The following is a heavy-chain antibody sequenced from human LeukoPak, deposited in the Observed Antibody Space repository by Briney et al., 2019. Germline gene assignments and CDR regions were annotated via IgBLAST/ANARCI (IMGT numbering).Heavy chain of an antibody. CDR2: IYHSGSI. Sequence: SETLSLSCSVSDGSIISQCWSWIRQPPGNGLEWIGYIYHSGSIKYNPSLKSRVTMSLDTSKNQFSLNLSSVTAADTAVYYCARVGGTIFGVVNRGAFDYWGQGTLVTGSS. CDR3: ARVGGTIFGVVNRGAFDY. V-gene: IGHV4-59*11. J-gene: IGHJ4*02. CDR1: DGSIISQC. D-gene: IGHD3-3*01.